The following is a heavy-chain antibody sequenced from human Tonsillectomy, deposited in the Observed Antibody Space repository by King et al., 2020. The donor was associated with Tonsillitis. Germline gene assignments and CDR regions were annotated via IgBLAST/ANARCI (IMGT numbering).Heavy chain of an antibody. D-gene: IGHD4-17*01. CDR2: IKQDGSEK. CDR3: ARDPTTVTTDYYYYYGMDV. CDR1: GFTFSSYW. J-gene: IGHJ6*02. V-gene: IGHV3-7*01. Sequence: GKRGEEGGELKKKEKSMRIYRAASGFTFSSYWMSWVRQAPGKGLEWVANIKQDGSEKYYVDSVKGRFTISRDNAKNSLYLQMNSLRAEDTAVYYCARDPTTVTTDYYYYYGMDVWGQGTTVTVSS.